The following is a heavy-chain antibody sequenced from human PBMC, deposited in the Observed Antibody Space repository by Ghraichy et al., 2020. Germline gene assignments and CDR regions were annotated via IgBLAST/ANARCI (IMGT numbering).Heavy chain of an antibody. CDR3: SRANYCGGDCYEAHDAFDI. CDR1: GGSISSYY. J-gene: IGHJ3*02. V-gene: IGHV4-59*01. Sequence: SETLSLTCTVSGGSISSYYWSWIRQPPGKGLEWIGYIYYSGSTNYNPSLKSRVTISVDTSKNQFSLKLSSVTAADTAVYYCSRANYCGGDCYEAHDAFDIWGQGTMVTVSS. CDR2: IYYSGST. D-gene: IGHD2-21*01.